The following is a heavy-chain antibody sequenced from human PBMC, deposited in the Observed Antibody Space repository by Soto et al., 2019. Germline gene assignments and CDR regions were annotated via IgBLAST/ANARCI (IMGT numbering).Heavy chain of an antibody. J-gene: IGHJ5*02. CDR1: GFTFSSYA. V-gene: IGHV3-23*01. CDR2: ISGSGGST. Sequence: GGSLRLSCAPSGFTFSSYAMSWVRQAPGKGLEWVSAISGSGGSTYYADSVKGRFTISRDNSKNTLYLQMNSLRAEDTAVYYCAKRGAQLLHYNWFDPWGQGTLVTVS. CDR3: AKRGAQLLHYNWFDP. D-gene: IGHD2-2*01.